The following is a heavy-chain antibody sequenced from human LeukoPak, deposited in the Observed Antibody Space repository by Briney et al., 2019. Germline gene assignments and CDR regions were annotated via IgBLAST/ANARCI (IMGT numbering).Heavy chain of an antibody. CDR3: ARGTMITFGGVIVSWTLDYYYGMDV. J-gene: IGHJ6*02. D-gene: IGHD3-16*02. V-gene: IGHV1-69*13. CDR2: IIPIFGTA. CDR1: GGTFSSYA. Sequence: ASVKVSCKASGGTFSSYAISWVQQAPGQGLEWMGGIIPIFGTANYAQKFQGRVTITADESTSTAYMELSSLRSEDTAVYYCARGTMITFGGVIVSWTLDYYYGMDVWGQGTTVTVSS.